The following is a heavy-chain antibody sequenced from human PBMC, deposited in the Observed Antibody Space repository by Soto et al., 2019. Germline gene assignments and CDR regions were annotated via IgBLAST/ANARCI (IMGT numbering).Heavy chain of an antibody. J-gene: IGHJ4*02. D-gene: IGHD6-13*01. CDR1: GFTFSDYY. CDR2: ISGSGSTI. CDR3: ARVGSILAAGTPDY. Sequence: PGETLKISCAASGFTFSDYYMSWFRQAPGKGLEWVSYISGSGSTIHDADSVKGRFTISRDNAKNSLYLQMNSLRAEDTAVYYCARVGSILAAGTPDYWGQGTLVTVSS. V-gene: IGHV3-11*01.